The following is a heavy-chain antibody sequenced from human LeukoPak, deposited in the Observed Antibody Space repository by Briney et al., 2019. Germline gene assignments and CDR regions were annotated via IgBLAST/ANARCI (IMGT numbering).Heavy chain of an antibody. CDR2: INHSGST. V-gene: IGHV4-34*01. CDR1: GGSFSGYY. CDR3: ARGTVVPAASDY. J-gene: IGHJ4*02. D-gene: IGHD2-2*01. Sequence: ASETLSLTCAVYGGSFSGYYWSWIRQPPGKGLEWIGEINHSGSTNYNPSLKSRVTISVDTSKNQFSLKLSSVTAADTAVYYCARGTVVPAASDYWGQGTLVTVSS.